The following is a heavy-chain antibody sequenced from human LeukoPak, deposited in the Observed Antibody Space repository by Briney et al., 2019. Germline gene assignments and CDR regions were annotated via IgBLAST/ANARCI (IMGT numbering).Heavy chain of an antibody. J-gene: IGHJ4*02. V-gene: IGHV4-59*01. Sequence: SETLSLTCTVSGGSISSYHWSWIRQPPGKGLEWIGYIYYSGSTNYNPSLKSRVTISVDTSKNQFALKLSPVTASDTSVYYCARAVRQIAAAGTIGYYFDYWGQGTLVTVS. D-gene: IGHD6-13*01. CDR2: IYYSGST. CDR1: GGSISSYH. CDR3: ARAVRQIAAAGTIGYYFDY.